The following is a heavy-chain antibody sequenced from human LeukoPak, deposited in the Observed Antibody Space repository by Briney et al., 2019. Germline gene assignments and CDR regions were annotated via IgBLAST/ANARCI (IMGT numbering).Heavy chain of an antibody. CDR1: GYSFTSYW. CDR3: ARGSAYIVVVPAAIRGDTFDI. CDR2: IYPGDSDT. J-gene: IGHJ3*02. D-gene: IGHD2-2*01. Sequence: GESLKIPCKGSGYSFTSYWIGWVRQMPGKGLEWMGIIYPGDSDTRYSPSFQGQVTISADKSISTAYLQWSSLKASDTAMYYCARGSAYIVVVPAAIRGDTFDIWGQGTMVTVPS. V-gene: IGHV5-51*01.